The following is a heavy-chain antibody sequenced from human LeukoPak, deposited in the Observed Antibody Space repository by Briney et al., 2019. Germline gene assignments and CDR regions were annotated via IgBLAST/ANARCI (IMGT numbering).Heavy chain of an antibody. J-gene: IGHJ4*02. V-gene: IGHV4-4*07. CDR3: AKDVKYYYDSSGYSTHFDY. CDR1: GGSISSYY. Sequence: SETLSLTCTVSGGSISSYYWSWIRQPAGKGLEWIGRIYTSGSTNYNPSLKSRVTMSVDTSKNQFSLKLSSVTAADTAVYYCAKDVKYYYDSSGYSTHFDYWGQGTLVTVSS. CDR2: IYTSGST. D-gene: IGHD3-22*01.